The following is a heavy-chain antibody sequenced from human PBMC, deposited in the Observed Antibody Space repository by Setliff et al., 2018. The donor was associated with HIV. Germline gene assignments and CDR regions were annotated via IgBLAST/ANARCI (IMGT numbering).Heavy chain of an antibody. D-gene: IGHD3-16*01. V-gene: IGHV3-7*01. J-gene: IGHJ4*02. CDR1: GFTFSSYW. Sequence: GGSLRLSCAASGFTFSSYWMSWVRQAPGKGLEWVANIKQDGSAKYYVDSVKGRFTISRDNAKNSVYLQMNSLRAEDTAFYYCARDRGGKDYWGQGTLVTVSS. CDR3: ARDRGGKDY. CDR2: IKQDGSAK.